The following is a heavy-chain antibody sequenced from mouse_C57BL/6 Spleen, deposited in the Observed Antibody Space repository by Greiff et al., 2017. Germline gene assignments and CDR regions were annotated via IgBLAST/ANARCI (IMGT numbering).Heavy chain of an antibody. V-gene: IGHV1-64*01. CDR1: GYTFTSYW. J-gene: IGHJ4*01. Sequence: QVQLQQPGAELVKPGASVKLSCKASGYTFTSYWMHWVKQRPGQGLEWIGMIHPNSGSTNYNEKFKSKATLTVDKSSSTAYMQLSSLTSEDSAVYYCARPFYDYDGWALDNGGKGTSVPVS. D-gene: IGHD2-4*01. CDR2: IHPNSGST. CDR3: ARPFYDYDGWALDN.